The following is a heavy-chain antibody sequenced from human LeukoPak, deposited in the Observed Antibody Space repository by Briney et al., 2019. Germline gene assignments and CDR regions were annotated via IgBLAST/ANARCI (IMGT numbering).Heavy chain of an antibody. V-gene: IGHV3-74*01. CDR2: INADGSIT. Sequence: GGSLRLSCAASGFTFSSYWMYWVRHAPGKGLVWVSRINADGSITTYADPVKGRFTISRDNAKNTLFLQMNSLRADDTAMYYCVRDLTSLNYWGQGTLVTVSS. D-gene: IGHD2-21*02. CDR1: GFTFSSYW. CDR3: VRDLTSLNY. J-gene: IGHJ4*02.